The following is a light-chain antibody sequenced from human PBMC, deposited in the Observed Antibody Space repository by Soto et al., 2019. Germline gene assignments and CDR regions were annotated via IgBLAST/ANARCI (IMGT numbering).Light chain of an antibody. V-gene: IGLV2-14*01. CDR1: NSDVGGYNY. CDR2: EVS. Sequence: QSALAQPASVSGSPGQSITISCTGTNSDVGGYNYVSWYQQYPGKAPKVMIYEVSNRPSGVSNRFSGSKSGNTASLTISGLQAEDEADYYCNSYTSSSTVIFGGGTKVTVL. J-gene: IGLJ2*01. CDR3: NSYTSSSTVI.